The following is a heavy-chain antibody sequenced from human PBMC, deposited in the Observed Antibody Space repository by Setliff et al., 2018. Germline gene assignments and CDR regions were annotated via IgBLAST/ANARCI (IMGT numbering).Heavy chain of an antibody. CDR2: FDPEDGET. Sequence: GASVKVSCKASGYTFTSYAMHWVRQAPGKGLEWMGGFDPEDGETIYAQKFQGRVTMTEDTSTDTAYMELSSLRSEDTAVYYCARPPETDSGQFDYWGQGTLVTVSS. D-gene: IGHD2-15*01. V-gene: IGHV1-24*01. J-gene: IGHJ4*02. CDR3: ARPPETDSGQFDY. CDR1: GYTFTSYA.